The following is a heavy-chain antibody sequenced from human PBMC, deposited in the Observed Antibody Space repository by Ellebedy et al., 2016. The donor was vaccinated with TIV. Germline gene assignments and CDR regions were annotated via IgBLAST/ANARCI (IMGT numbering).Heavy chain of an antibody. CDR2: INNGGRTT. CDR3: ARLHAVGAYYLET. D-gene: IGHD4-11*01. J-gene: IGHJ5*02. Sequence: GESLKISCVASGFTFSGYAMSWVRQAPGKGLEWVSGINNGGRTTSYADSVKGRFTISRDNSRSTLYLQMNSLRAEDSAVYYCARLHAVGAYYLETWGQGALVTVSP. CDR1: GFTFSGYA. V-gene: IGHV3-23*01.